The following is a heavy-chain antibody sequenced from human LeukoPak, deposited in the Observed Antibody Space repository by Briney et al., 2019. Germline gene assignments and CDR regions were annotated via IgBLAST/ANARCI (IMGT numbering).Heavy chain of an antibody. V-gene: IGHV3-21*01. Sequence: GGSLRLSCAASGFTFSSYSMNWVRQAPGKGLEWVSSISSSSSYIYYADSVKGRFTISRDNAKNSLYLQMNSLRAEDTAVYYCARVAYCGGDCYHSEGRRNWYFDLWGRGTLVTVSS. CDR3: ARVAYCGGDCYHSEGRRNWYFDL. CDR1: GFTFSSYS. CDR2: ISSSSSYI. D-gene: IGHD2-21*02. J-gene: IGHJ2*01.